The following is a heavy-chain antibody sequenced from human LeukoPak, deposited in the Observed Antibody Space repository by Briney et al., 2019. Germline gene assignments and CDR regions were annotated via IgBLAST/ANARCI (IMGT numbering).Heavy chain of an antibody. CDR3: ARGRVSSSTWYSTYYYYFYMDV. CDR1: DDSITMYY. V-gene: IGHV4-59*01. D-gene: IGHD4-11*01. CDR2: VDHTGST. Sequence: SETLSLTCSVSDDSITMYYWTWIRQPPGKGLEWIGYVDHTGSTNFNPSLNGRVSISRDTSKNLFSLRLRSVTAADSAVYFCARGRVSSSTWYSTYYYYFYMDVWGKGTTVTVSS. J-gene: IGHJ6*03.